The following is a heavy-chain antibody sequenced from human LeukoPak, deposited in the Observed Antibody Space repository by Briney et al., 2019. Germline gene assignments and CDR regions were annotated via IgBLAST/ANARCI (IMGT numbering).Heavy chain of an antibody. D-gene: IGHD3-22*01. CDR2: IYTSGST. Sequence: SETLSLTCTVSGGSISSYYWSWIRQPAGKGLEWIGRIYTSGSTNYNPSLKSRVTMSVDTSKNQFSLNLSSVTAADTAVYYCARERGPIYDSSGYTPLWAFDIWGQGTMVTVSS. CDR3: ARERGPIYDSSGYTPLWAFDI. V-gene: IGHV4-4*07. J-gene: IGHJ3*02. CDR1: GGSISSYY.